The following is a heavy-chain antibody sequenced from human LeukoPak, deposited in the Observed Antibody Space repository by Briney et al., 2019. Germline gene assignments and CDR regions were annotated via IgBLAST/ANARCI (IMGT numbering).Heavy chain of an antibody. J-gene: IGHJ3*02. D-gene: IGHD3-22*01. CDR2: ISGSGGST. Sequence: GGSLRLSCAASGFTFSSYAMSWVRQAPGKGLEWVSAISGSGGSTYYADSVKGRFTISRDNSKNTLYLQMNSLRAEDTAVYYCAKVYYDSSGYYWEAPFVDIWGQGTMVTVSS. CDR1: GFTFSSYA. V-gene: IGHV3-23*01. CDR3: AKVYYDSSGYYWEAPFVDI.